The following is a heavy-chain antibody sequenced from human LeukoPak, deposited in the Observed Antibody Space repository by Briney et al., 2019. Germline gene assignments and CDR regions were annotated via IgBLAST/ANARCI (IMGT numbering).Heavy chain of an antibody. V-gene: IGHV3-53*01. CDR1: GFTVSSNY. CDR3: ARDESGYGTFDY. D-gene: IGHD6-25*01. J-gene: IGHJ4*02. CDR2: IYSGGST. Sequence: PGGSLRRSCAASGFTVSSNYMSWVRQAPGKGLEWVSVIYSGGSTHYADSVKGRFTISRDNSKSTLSLQMNSLRAEDTAVYYCARDESGYGTFDYWGQGTLVTVSS.